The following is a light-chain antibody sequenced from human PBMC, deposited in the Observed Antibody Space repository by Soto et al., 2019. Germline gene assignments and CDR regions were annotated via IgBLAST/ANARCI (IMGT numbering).Light chain of an antibody. J-gene: IGLJ1*01. CDR2: DNN. CDR1: SSNIGKNY. CDR3: GTWDSSLSAYV. Sequence: QSVLTQPLSVSAAPGQKVTISCSGSSSNIGKNYVSWYQQLPGTAPKLLISDNNKRPSGIPDRFSGSKSGTSATLGITGLQTGDEADYYCGTWDSSLSAYVFGTGTKVTVL. V-gene: IGLV1-51*01.